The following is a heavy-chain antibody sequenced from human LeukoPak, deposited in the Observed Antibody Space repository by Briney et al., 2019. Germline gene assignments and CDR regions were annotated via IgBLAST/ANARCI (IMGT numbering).Heavy chain of an antibody. CDR3: ARSYYDSSGYSYYYYYYMDV. D-gene: IGHD3-22*01. CDR2: IIPIFGTA. CDR1: GGTFSSYA. Sequence: SVKVSCKASGGTFSSYAISWVRQAPGQELEWMGRIIPIFGTANYAQKFQGRVTITTDESTSTAYMELSSLRSEDTAVYYCARSYYDSSGYSYYYYYYMDVWGKGTTVTVSS. V-gene: IGHV1-69*05. J-gene: IGHJ6*03.